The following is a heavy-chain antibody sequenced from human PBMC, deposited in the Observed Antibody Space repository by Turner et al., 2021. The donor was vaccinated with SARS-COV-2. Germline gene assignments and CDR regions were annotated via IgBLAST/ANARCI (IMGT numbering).Heavy chain of an antibody. V-gene: IGHV3-23*01. CDR3: AKADRIMIVVVITLFDY. J-gene: IGHJ4*02. CDR2: ISGSGGST. D-gene: IGHD3-22*01. Sequence: EVQLLESGGGLVQPGGSLRLPCAASGFTFSSYAMSWVRQAPGKGLEWVSAISGSGGSTYYADSVKGRFTISRDNSKNTLYLQMNSLRAEDTAVYYCAKADRIMIVVVITLFDYWGQGTLVTVSS. CDR1: GFTFSSYA.